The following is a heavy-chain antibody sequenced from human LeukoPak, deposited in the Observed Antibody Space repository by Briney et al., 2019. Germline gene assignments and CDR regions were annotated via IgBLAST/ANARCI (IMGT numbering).Heavy chain of an antibody. CDR3: VAMIREVGY. CDR1: GFTFSSNA. D-gene: IGHD3-10*01. J-gene: IGHJ4*02. V-gene: IGHV3-64*04. Sequence: PGGSLSLSCSASGFTFSSNAMHWVRQAPGKGLEYVSAISSNGGRTYYADSVKGRFTISRDDSKNSLYLQMNSLKTEDTAIYHCVAMIREVGYWGQGILVTVSS. CDR2: ISSNGGRT.